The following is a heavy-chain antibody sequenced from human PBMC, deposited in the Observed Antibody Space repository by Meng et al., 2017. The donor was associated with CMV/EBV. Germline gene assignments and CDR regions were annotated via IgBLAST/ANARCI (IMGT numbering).Heavy chain of an antibody. CDR2: ISWNSGSI. CDR1: GFTFDDYA. CDR3: AKDAAPSIAVAGAYYFDY. V-gene: IGHV3-9*01. D-gene: IGHD6-19*01. J-gene: IGHJ4*02. Sequence: GGSLRLSCAASGFTFDDYAVHWVRQAPGKGLEWVSGISWNSGSIGYADSVKGRFTISRDNAKNSLYLQMNSLRAEDTALYYCAKDAAPSIAVAGAYYFDYWGQGTLVTVSS.